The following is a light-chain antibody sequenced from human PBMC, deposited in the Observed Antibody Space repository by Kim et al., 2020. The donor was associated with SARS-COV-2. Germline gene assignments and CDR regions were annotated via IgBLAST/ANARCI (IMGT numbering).Light chain of an antibody. J-gene: IGKJ5*01. Sequence: EIVMTQSPATLSVSPGERATLSCRASQSVSSNLAWYQQKPGQAPRLLIYGASIRATGIPARFSGSGSGTEFTLTISILQSEDFAVYYCQQYNNWPPLTFGQGTRLEIK. CDR3: QQYNNWPPLT. CDR2: GAS. V-gene: IGKV3D-15*03. CDR1: QSVSSN.